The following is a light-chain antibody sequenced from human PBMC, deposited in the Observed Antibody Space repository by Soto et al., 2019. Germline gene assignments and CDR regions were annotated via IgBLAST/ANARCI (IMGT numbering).Light chain of an antibody. CDR1: SSNIGSEY. V-gene: IGLV1-47*02. CDR3: AAWDDSLSGHVV. Sequence: QLVLTQPPSASGTPGQRVTISCSGSSSNIGSEYVVWYQHLPGTAPKLLIYSNNQRPSGVPDRFSGSKSGTSASLAISGLRSEDEADYYCAAWDDSLSGHVVFGGGTKVTVL. J-gene: IGLJ2*01. CDR2: SNN.